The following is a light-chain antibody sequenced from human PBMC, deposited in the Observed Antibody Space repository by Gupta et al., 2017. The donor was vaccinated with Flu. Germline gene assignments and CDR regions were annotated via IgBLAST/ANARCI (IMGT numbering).Light chain of an antibody. J-gene: IGLJ3*02. CDR2: DVS. V-gene: IGLV2-11*01. CDR3: YSFAGTYTMWV. Sequence: QSALTQPRSVSGSPGQSVTISCAGTSSDVGGYNYVSWYQHHPGKAPKLMIYDVSTRPSGVPDRFSGSKSGNTASLTISGLQAEDEADYYCYSFAGTYTMWVFGGGTELTVL. CDR1: SSDVGGYNY.